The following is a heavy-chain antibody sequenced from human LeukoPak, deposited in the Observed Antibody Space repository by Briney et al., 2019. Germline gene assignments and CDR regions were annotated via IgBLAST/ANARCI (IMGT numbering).Heavy chain of an antibody. D-gene: IGHD3-22*01. J-gene: IGHJ4*02. CDR3: ARHSIYYDSSTYYYVFEY. Sequence: SETLSLTCTVSGGSISSYYWSWIRQPPGKGLEWIGYIYHSGSTNYNPSLKSRVTISVDTSKNQFSLKLSSVTAADTAVYYCARHSIYYDSSTYYYVFEYWGQGNLVTVSS. CDR1: GGSISSYY. CDR2: IYHSGST. V-gene: IGHV4-59*01.